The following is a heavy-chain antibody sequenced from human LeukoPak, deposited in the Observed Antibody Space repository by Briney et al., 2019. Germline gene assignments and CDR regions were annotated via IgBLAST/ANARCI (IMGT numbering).Heavy chain of an antibody. D-gene: IGHD4-23*01. CDR2: VYYSGST. V-gene: IGHV4-59*11. CDR1: GGSISSHY. Sequence: SETLSLTCTVSGGSISSHYWSWIRQPPGKGLEWIGYVYYSGSTNYNPSLKSRVTISVDTSKNQFSLKLSSVTAADTAVYYCARGTVVTPFDYWGQGTLVTVSS. J-gene: IGHJ4*02. CDR3: ARGTVVTPFDY.